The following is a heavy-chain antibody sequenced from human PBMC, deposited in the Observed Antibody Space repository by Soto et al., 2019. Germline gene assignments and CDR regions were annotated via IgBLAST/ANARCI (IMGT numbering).Heavy chain of an antibody. CDR3: ARGFGNWGSGWDYYYYYGMDV. CDR1: GYTFTSYD. J-gene: IGHJ6*02. Sequence: ASVKVSCKASGYTFTSYDIYWVRQATGQGLEWMGWMNPNSGNTGYAQKFQGRVTMTRNTSISTAYMELSSLRSEDTAVYYCARGFGNWGSGWDYYYYYGMDVWGQGTTVTVSS. V-gene: IGHV1-8*01. D-gene: IGHD7-27*01. CDR2: MNPNSGNT.